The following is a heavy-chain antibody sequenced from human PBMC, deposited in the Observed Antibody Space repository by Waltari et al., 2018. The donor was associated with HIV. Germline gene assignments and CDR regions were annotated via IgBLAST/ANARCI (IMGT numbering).Heavy chain of an antibody. V-gene: IGHV4-59*01. CDR3: ARDQVYSGNSPGRVGMDV. J-gene: IGHJ6*02. Sequence: QVQLQESGPGVVQPSETLSLTCTVSESSITSYYWSWIRQPPGRGLEWIGYISYSGSTPYNPPLKTRVTISRDTSTNPFSLRLTSVTAADTAVYYCARDQVYSGNSPGRVGMDVWGQGTTVTVSS. CDR1: ESSITSYY. D-gene: IGHD1-26*01. CDR2: ISYSGST.